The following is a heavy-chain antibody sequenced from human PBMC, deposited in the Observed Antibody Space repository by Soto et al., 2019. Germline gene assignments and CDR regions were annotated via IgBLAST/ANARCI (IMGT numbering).Heavy chain of an antibody. CDR1: GGSISSGGYS. J-gene: IGHJ3*02. D-gene: IGHD3-22*01. CDR2: IYHSGST. V-gene: IGHV4-30-2*01. CDR3: ARGQGSSGDYYPDAFDI. Sequence: QLQLQESGSGLVKPSQTLSLTCAVSGGSISSGGYSWSWIRQPPGKGLEWIGYIYHSGSTYYNPSPKSRVTMSVDRSKNQLSLKLSSVTAADTAVYYCARGQGSSGDYYPDAFDIWGQGTMVTVSS.